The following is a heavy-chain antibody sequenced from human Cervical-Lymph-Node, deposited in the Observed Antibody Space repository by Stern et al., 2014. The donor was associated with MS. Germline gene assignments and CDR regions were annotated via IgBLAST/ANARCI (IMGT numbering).Heavy chain of an antibody. V-gene: IGHV1-69*01. CDR3: ARDRMSIAAAGTNWFDP. J-gene: IGHJ5*02. CDR2: IIPIFRTP. Sequence: QVQLVQSGAEVKKPGSSVKVSCKASGGTFSSYAISWVRQAPGQGLEWMGGIIPIFRTPNYAQKFQGRVTITADESTSTAYMELSSLRSEDTAVYYCARDRMSIAAAGTNWFDPWGQGPLVTVSS. D-gene: IGHD6-13*01. CDR1: GGTFSSYA.